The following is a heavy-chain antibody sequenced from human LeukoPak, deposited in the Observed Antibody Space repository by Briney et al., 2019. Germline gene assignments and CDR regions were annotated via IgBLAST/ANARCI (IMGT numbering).Heavy chain of an antibody. CDR2: ISGSGGST. Sequence: PGGSLRLSCAASGFTFTRHAMSWVRQAPGKGLEWVSAISGSGGSTYYADSVKGRFTISRDNSKNTLYLQMNSLRAEDTAVYYCAKDFSGTFDYWGQGTLVTVSS. CDR1: GFTFTRHA. D-gene: IGHD1/OR15-1a*01. CDR3: AKDFSGTFDY. V-gene: IGHV3-23*01. J-gene: IGHJ4*02.